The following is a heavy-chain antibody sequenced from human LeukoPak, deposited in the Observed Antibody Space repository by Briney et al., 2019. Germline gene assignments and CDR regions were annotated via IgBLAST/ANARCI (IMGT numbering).Heavy chain of an antibody. V-gene: IGHV3-7*01. J-gene: IGHJ4*02. CDR1: GFTFSSYW. D-gene: IGHD3-22*01. CDR2: IKQDGSEK. CDR3: ARGSDPYYYDSSGYYS. Sequence: GGSLRLSCAASGFTFSSYWMSWVRQAPGKGLEWVANIKQDGSEKYYVDSVKGRFTISRDNAKNSLYLQMNSLRAEDTAVYYCARGSDPYYYDSSGYYSWGQGTLVAVSS.